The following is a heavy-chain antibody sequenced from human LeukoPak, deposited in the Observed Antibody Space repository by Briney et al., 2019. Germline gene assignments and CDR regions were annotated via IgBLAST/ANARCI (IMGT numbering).Heavy chain of an antibody. J-gene: IGHJ5*02. D-gene: IGHD2-2*02. CDR1: GGSISSGSYY. CDR2: IYTSGST. V-gene: IGHV4-61*02. Sequence: SQTLSLTCTVSGGSISSGSYYWSWIRQPAGKGLEWIGRIYTSGSTNYNPSLKSRVTISVDTSKNQFSLKLSSVTAADTAVYYCARDLVLYCSSTSCYRYNWFAPWGQGTLVTVSP. CDR3: ARDLVLYCSSTSCYRYNWFAP.